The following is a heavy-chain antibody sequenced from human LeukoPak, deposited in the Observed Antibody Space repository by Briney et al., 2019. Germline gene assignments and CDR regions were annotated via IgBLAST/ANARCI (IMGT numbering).Heavy chain of an antibody. D-gene: IGHD3-22*01. J-gene: IGHJ3*02. Sequence: GASVKVSCKASGYTFTNYYMHWVRQAPGQGLEWMGIINPSGGSTSYAQKFQGRVTMTRDTSTTTVYMELSSLRSEDTAVYSCARDRTGYYYDSGGYYFDAFDIWGQGTMVTVSS. CDR2: INPSGGST. CDR1: GYTFTNYY. CDR3: ARDRTGYYYDSGGYYFDAFDI. V-gene: IGHV1-46*03.